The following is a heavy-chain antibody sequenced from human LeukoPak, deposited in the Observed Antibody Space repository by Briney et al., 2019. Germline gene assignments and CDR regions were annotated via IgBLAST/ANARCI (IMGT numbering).Heavy chain of an antibody. V-gene: IGHV3-30-3*01. J-gene: IGHJ4*02. CDR2: TSYDGSNK. D-gene: IGHD6-19*01. CDR1: GFTFSSYA. Sequence: HPGGSLRLSCAASGFTFSSYAMHWVRQAPGKGLEWVAVTSYDGSNKYYADSVKGRFTISRDNSKNTLYLQMNSLRVEDTAIYYCAKEWEVVAGTVDCWGQGTLVTVSS. CDR3: AKEWEVVAGTVDC.